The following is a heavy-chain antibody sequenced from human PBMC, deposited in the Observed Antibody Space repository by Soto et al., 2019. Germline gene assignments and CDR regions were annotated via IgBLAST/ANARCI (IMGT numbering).Heavy chain of an antibody. V-gene: IGHV1-69*01. J-gene: IGHJ3*01. D-gene: IGHD6-19*01. CDR1: GVTFSSYA. CDR2: IIPIFGTA. CDR3: ARAKEYSGGWYRAQPYDAFDF. Sequence: QVQLVQSGAEVKKPGPSVKVSCKASGVTFSSYAISWLRQAPGQGLEWMGGIIPIFGTANYAPNFQGRVTIIADESTSTADIELSSLRSEDTAVYYCARAKEYSGGWYRAQPYDAFDFWGQGTMVTVSS.